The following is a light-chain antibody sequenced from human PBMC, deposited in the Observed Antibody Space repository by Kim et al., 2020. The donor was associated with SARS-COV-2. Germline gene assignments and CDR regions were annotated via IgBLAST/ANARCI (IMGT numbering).Light chain of an antibody. V-gene: IGLV2-14*03. J-gene: IGLJ1*01. CDR3: SSHSRPFAYV. CDR1: GTNIGTNTY. Sequence: GQSVTISCSGSGTNIGTNTYDSCYQHTPATAPNLLINDVNKRPSGVANLFSGSKSGNTASLIISGHQAQDETDYYCSSHSRPFAYVFGTGTKVTVL. CDR2: DVN.